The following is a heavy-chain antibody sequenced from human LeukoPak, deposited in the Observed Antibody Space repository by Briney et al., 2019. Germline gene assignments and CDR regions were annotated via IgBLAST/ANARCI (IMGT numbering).Heavy chain of an antibody. Sequence: GGSLRLSCAASGFTFSDYYMSWIRQAPGKGLEWVSYISSSGSTIYYADSVKGRFTISRDNAKNSLYLQMNSLRAEDTPVYYCASRRITGTTGYWGQGTLVTVSS. J-gene: IGHJ4*02. CDR2: ISSSGSTI. CDR3: ASRRITGTTGY. D-gene: IGHD1-7*01. CDR1: GFTFSDYY. V-gene: IGHV3-11*04.